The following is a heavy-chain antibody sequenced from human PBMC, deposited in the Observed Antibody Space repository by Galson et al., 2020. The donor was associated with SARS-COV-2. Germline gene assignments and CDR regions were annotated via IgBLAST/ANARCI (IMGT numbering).Heavy chain of an antibody. CDR3: AREVGAAYGDYYDY. V-gene: IGHV3-11*06. J-gene: IGHJ4*02. Sequence: GGSLRLSCAASGFTFSDYYMSWIRQAPGKGLEWVSSISSRSGYTNYADSVKGRFTISRDNAKNALYLQMNSLRAEGTAVYYCAREVGAAYGDYYDYWGQGTLVTVSS. CDR2: ISSRSGYT. D-gene: IGHD4-17*01. CDR1: GFTFSDYY.